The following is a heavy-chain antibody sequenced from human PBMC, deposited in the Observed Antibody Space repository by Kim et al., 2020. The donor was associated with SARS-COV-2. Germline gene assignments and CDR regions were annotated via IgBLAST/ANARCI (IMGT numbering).Heavy chain of an antibody. CDR1: GGSISSYY. CDR2: IYYSGST. Sequence: SETLSLTCTVSGGSISSYYWSWIRQPPGKGLEWIGYIYYSGSTNYNPSLKSRVTISVDTSKNQFSLKLSSVTAADTAVYYCARDRGWCSGGSCYWGYYYYYMDVWGEGTTVTVSS. D-gene: IGHD2-15*01. J-gene: IGHJ6*03. V-gene: IGHV4-59*01. CDR3: ARDRGWCSGGSCYWGYYYYYMDV.